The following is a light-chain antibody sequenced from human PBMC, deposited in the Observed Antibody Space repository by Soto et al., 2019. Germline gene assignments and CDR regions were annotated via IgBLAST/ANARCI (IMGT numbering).Light chain of an antibody. V-gene: IGLV2-14*03. J-gene: IGLJ1*01. CDR3: GSLTTSHTYG. CDR1: SSDIGHYDY. CDR2: HVT. Sequence: QSALTQPASVSGSPGQSITISCTGTSSDIGHYDYVSWYQQHPGKAPQLMIYHVTYRPSGVSNRYSGSKSGNPASLTISGLQADDEADYYCGSLTTSHTYGFGSGTKLTVL.